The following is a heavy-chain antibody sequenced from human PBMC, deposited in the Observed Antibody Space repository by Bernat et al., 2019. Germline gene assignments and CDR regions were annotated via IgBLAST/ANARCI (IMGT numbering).Heavy chain of an antibody. CDR1: GFTFSSYE. J-gene: IGHJ6*02. V-gene: IGHV3-48*03. D-gene: IGHD1-26*01. CDR3: ARDYEWELTISGGMDV. Sequence: EVQPVESGGGLVQPGGSLRLSCAASGFTFSSYEMNWVRQAPGKGLEWVSYISSSGSTIYYADSVKGRFTISRDNAKNSLYLQMNSLRAEDTAVYYCARDYEWELTISGGMDVWGQGTTVTVSS. CDR2: ISSSGSTI.